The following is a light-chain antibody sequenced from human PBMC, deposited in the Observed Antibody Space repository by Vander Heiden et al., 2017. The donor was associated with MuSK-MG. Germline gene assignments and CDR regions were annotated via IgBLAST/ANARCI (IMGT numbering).Light chain of an antibody. Sequence: QSALIQPASVSGSPGQTITISCTGTSSDVGSYNLVSWYQQHPGKAPKLMIYEGSKRPSGVSNGFSGSKSGKTASLTIYGLQAEDEADYYCCSYAGSSTWVFGGGTKLTVL. CDR2: EGS. J-gene: IGLJ3*02. V-gene: IGLV2-23*01. CDR1: SSDVGSYNL. CDR3: CSYAGSSTWV.